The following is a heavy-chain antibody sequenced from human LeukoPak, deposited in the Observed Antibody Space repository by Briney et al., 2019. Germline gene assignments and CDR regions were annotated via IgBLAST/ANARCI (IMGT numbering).Heavy chain of an antibody. J-gene: IGHJ6*03. CDR3: ARRGFGELSGYYYYYMDV. CDR1: GGSISSGSYY. D-gene: IGHD3-10*01. V-gene: IGHV4-61*10. CDR2: IYYSGST. Sequence: SETLSLTCTVSGGSISSGSYYWSWIRQPAGKGLEWIGRIYYSGSTNYNPSLKSRVTISVDTSKNQFSLKLSSVTAADTAVYYCARRGFGELSGYYYYYMDVWGKGTTVTISS.